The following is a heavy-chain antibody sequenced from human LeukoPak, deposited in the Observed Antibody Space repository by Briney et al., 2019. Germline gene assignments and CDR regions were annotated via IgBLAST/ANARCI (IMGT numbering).Heavy chain of an antibody. CDR3: ARDSVPETYDSSGYYHAFDI. J-gene: IGHJ3*02. V-gene: IGHV4-4*07. CDR2: IYTSGST. D-gene: IGHD3-22*01. Sequence: SVTVSLTCTVSGGSISSYYWSWLRQPAGKGLEWIGRIYTSGSTNYNPFLKSRVTMSVETSKKQFSLKVRSVTAADAAVYYCARDSVPETYDSSGYYHAFDIWGQGTMVTVSS. CDR1: GGSISSYY.